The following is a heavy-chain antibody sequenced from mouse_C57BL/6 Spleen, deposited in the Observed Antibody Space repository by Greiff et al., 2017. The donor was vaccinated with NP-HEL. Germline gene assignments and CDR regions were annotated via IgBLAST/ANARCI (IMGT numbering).Heavy chain of an antibody. CDR1: GYTFTSYD. CDR3: ARDYGSSYMYFDV. CDR2: IYPRDGST. J-gene: IGHJ1*03. Sequence: QVQLQQSGPELVKPGASVKLSCKASGYTFTSYDINWVKQRPGQGLEWIGWIYPRDGSTKYNEKFKGKATLTVDTSSSTAYMELPSLTSEDSAVYFCARDYGSSYMYFDVWGTGTTVTVSS. D-gene: IGHD1-1*01. V-gene: IGHV1-85*01.